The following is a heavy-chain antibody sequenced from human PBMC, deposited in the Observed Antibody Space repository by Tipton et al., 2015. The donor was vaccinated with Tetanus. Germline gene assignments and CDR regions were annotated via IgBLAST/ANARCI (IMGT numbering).Heavy chain of an antibody. Sequence: TLSLTCTVSGGSVSSGSYYWSWIRQPPGKGLEWIGYIYYSGSTNYNPSLKSRVTISVDTSKNQFSLKLSSVTAADTAVYYCARGGFGEFPDYWAQGTLVTVSS. CDR3: ARGGFGEFPDY. V-gene: IGHV4-61*01. CDR1: GGSVSSGSYY. CDR2: IYYSGST. J-gene: IGHJ4*02. D-gene: IGHD3-10*01.